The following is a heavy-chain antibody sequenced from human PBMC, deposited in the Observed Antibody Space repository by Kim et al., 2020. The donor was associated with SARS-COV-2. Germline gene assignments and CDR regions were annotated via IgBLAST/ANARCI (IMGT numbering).Heavy chain of an antibody. V-gene: IGHV3-30*02. CDR1: GFALSAYG. J-gene: IGHJ4*02. CDR2: IWSDGSMR. D-gene: IGHD3-3*01. Sequence: GGSLRLSCVASGFALSAYGMHWVRQSPDKGLEWVALIWSDGSMRYYADSAKSRFTISRDNSKNTLYLQMDSLRPEDTAVYYCAKDKSMGRFLEWFLWVDDGCHWGQGTLVTVSS. CDR3: AKDKSMGRFLEWFLWVDDGCH.